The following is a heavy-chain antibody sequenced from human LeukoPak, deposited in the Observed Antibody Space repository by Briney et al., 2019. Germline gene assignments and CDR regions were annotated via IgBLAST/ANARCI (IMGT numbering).Heavy chain of an antibody. J-gene: IGHJ4*02. CDR2: IYYSGST. CDR1: GGSISRYY. Sequence: SETLSLTCTVSGGSISRYYWSWIRQPPGKGLEWIGYIYYSGSTNHTPPLKSRVTISVDTSKHQFSLKLSSVTAADTAVYYCARRGRDGSIFDYWGQGTLVTVSS. D-gene: IGHD2-15*01. V-gene: IGHV4-59*01. CDR3: ARRGRDGSIFDY.